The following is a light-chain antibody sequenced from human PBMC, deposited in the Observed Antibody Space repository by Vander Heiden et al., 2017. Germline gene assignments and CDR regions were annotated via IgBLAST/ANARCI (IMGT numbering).Light chain of an antibody. Sequence: NFMLTQPPSLSESPGTTVTISCTRSSGSIASNYVQWYQQRPGSYPTTVIYEDNQRPSGVPDRFSGSIDSSSNSASLTISGLKTEDESYYYCQSYDSRNPLVGTGTKVTVL. CDR1: SGSIASNY. CDR3: QSYDSRNPL. V-gene: IGLV6-57*01. CDR2: EDN. J-gene: IGLJ1*01.